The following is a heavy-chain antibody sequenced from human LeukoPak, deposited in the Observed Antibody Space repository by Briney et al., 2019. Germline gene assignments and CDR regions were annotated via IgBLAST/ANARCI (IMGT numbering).Heavy chain of an antibody. CDR2: IGSGRNYI. CDR1: GFTFSDYY. Sequence: GGSLRLSCAASGFTFSDYYMNWVRQAPGRGLEWVSGIGSGRNYINYADSVKGRFTISRDNAKSSLHLQMNSLRAEDTAVYYCARDSFGDYIDFWGQGTQVTVSS. V-gene: IGHV3-21*06. CDR3: ARDSFGDYIDF. J-gene: IGHJ4*02. D-gene: IGHD3-10*01.